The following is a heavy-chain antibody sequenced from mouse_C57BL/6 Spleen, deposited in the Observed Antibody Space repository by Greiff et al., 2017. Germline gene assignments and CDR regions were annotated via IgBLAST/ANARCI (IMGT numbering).Heavy chain of an antibody. CDR1: GFTFSDYG. J-gene: IGHJ4*01. D-gene: IGHD2-3*01. CDR3: ARLNGYYVAMDY. CDR2: ISSGSSTI. Sequence: EVQLVESGGGLVKPGGSLKLSCAASGFTFSDYGMHWVRQAPEKGLEWVAYISSGSSTIYYADTVKGRVTISRDNAKNTLFLQMTSLRSEDTAMYYCARLNGYYVAMDYWGQGTSVTVSS. V-gene: IGHV5-17*01.